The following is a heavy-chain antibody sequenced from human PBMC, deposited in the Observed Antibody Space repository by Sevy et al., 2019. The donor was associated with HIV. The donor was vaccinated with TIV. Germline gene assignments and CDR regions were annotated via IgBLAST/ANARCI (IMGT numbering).Heavy chain of an antibody. CDR3: ERDKGIVGATGWFDP. Sequence: GGSLRLSCAASGFTFSSYGMHWVRQAPGKGLEWVAVIWYDGSNKYYADSVKGRFTISRDNSKNTLYLQMNSLRAEDTAVYYCERDKGIVGATGWFDPWGQGTLVTVSS. CDR2: IWYDGSNK. D-gene: IGHD1-26*01. V-gene: IGHV3-33*01. J-gene: IGHJ5*02. CDR1: GFTFSSYG.